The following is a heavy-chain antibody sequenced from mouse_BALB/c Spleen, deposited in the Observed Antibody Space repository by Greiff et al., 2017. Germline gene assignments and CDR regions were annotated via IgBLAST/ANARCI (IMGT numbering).Heavy chain of an antibody. D-gene: IGHD2-4*01. J-gene: IGHJ3*01. CDR1: GFTFSSFG. CDR3: ARRDYDYDPWFAY. Sequence: VQVVESGGGLVQPGGSRKLSCAASGFTFSSFGMHWVRQAPEKGLEWLGMIWGGGSTDYNSALKSRLSISKDNSKSQVFLKMNSLQTDDTAMYYCARRDYDYDPWFAYWGQGTLVTVSA. CDR2: IWGGGST. V-gene: IGHV2-4-1*01.